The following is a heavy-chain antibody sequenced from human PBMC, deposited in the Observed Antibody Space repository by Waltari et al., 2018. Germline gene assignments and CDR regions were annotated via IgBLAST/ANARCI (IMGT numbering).Heavy chain of an antibody. CDR3: AREEWFGELLTSDY. CDR1: GFTFITQA. J-gene: IGHJ4*02. CDR2: ISGSGTT. V-gene: IGHV3-23*01. D-gene: IGHD3-10*01. Sequence: EVQLLESGGGLVQPGGSLRLSCAASGFTFITQAMSWVRRAPGKGLEWVSAISGSGTTYYADSVKGRFTISRDNSKNTLYLQMNSLRAEDSAVYYCAREEWFGELLTSDYWGQGTLVTVSS.